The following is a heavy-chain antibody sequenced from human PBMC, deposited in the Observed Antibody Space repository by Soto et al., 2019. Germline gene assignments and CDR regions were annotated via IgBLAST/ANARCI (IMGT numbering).Heavy chain of an antibody. CDR1: GFSLTSGVVG. J-gene: IGHJ6*02. CDR2: IYWNDEQ. V-gene: IGHV2-5*01. CDR3: AHRLPGPSGYDV. Sequence: QITLKESGPTLVKPTQTLTLTCTFSGFSLTSGVVGVGWFRQPPGEALECLALIYWNDEQYYNPSLRNRLTITRDTSKNQVVLTMTNMDPVDTATYYCAHRLPGPSGYDVWGQGTTVTVSS. D-gene: IGHD6-13*01.